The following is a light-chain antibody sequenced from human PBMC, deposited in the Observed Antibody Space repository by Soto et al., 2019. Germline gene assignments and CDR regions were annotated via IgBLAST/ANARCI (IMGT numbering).Light chain of an antibody. CDR3: SSYTSSSTL. Sequence: QSVLTQPASVSGSPGQSITISCTGTSSDVGGYNYVSWYQQHPGKAPKLMIYDVSNRPSGVSNRFSGSKSGNTASLTISGLQAEDGANYYCSSYTSSSTLFGGGTKLT. J-gene: IGLJ2*01. CDR2: DVS. V-gene: IGLV2-14*01. CDR1: SSDVGGYNY.